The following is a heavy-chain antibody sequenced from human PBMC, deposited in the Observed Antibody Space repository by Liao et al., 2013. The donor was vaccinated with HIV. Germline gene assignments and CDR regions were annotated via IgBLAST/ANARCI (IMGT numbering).Heavy chain of an antibody. Sequence: QVQLQQWGAGLLKPSETLSLTCTVSGGSIGSYYWSWIRLPPGKGLEWIGYVYYSGSTNYNPSLTSRVTISIDTSKKQFSLKVRSLTAADTAVYFCARGSRLPYGWYFDLWGRGDPGHCLL. CDR2: VYYSGST. CDR3: ARGSRLPYGWYFDL. CDR1: GGSIGSYY. D-gene: IGHD4-11*01. V-gene: IGHV4-59*01. J-gene: IGHJ2*01.